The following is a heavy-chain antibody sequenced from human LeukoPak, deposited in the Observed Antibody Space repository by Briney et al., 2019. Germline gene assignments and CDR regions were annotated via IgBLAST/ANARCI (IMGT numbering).Heavy chain of an antibody. CDR2: ISAYNSNT. D-gene: IGHD3-9*01. CDR1: GYTFTSYG. V-gene: IGHV1-18*01. Sequence: GASVKVSCKASGYTFTSYGISWVRQAPGQGLEWMGWISAYNSNTNYAQKLQGRVTMTTDTSTSTAYMELRSLRSDDTAVYYCARVPFYYDILTGYYSNWGQGTLVTVSS. CDR3: ARVPFYYDILTGYYSN. J-gene: IGHJ4*02.